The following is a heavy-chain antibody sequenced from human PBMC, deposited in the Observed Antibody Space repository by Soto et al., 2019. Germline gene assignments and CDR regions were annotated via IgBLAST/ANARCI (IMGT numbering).Heavy chain of an antibody. CDR3: AKDARLQEDYFDT. Sequence: GGSLRLSCVGSGFIFEDFAMHWVRQAPGKGLEWVSGISWNSGTIQYADSVKGRFTISRDNAKDSVYLQMNSLRPDDTALYYCAKDARLQEDYFDTWGQGTLVTVSS. CDR1: GFIFEDFA. J-gene: IGHJ4*02. V-gene: IGHV3-9*01. D-gene: IGHD4-4*01. CDR2: ISWNSGTI.